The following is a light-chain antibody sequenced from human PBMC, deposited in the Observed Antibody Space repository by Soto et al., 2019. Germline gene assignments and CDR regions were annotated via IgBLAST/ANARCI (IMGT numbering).Light chain of an antibody. V-gene: IGLV2-8*01. CDR3: TAYAGGDNWV. CDR2: DVS. J-gene: IGLJ3*02. CDR1: SSDVGGYNY. Sequence: QSALTQPPSAAGSPGQSLTISCTGTSSDVGGYNYVSWYQQYPGKAPKLIISDVSQRPSGVPDRFSGSRSGNTASLTVSGPQAEDEADYYCTAYAGGDNWVFGGGTQLTVL.